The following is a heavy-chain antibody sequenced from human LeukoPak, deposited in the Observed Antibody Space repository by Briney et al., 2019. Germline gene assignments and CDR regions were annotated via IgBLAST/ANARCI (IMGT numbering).Heavy chain of an antibody. D-gene: IGHD2-15*01. CDR2: IYYTVST. CDR1: VRSISSNSYV. V-gene: IGHV4-39*01. J-gene: IGHJ4*02. Sequence: PSETLSLTCTVSVRSISSNSYVWGWVRQPPGKGREWIGSIYYTVSTYYTPSLNSRGTISVDTSKNQFSLKLSSVTAADTAVYYGARLTYCSGGSCYLDPYYFDYWGQGTLVTVSS. CDR3: ARLTYCSGGSCYLDPYYFDY.